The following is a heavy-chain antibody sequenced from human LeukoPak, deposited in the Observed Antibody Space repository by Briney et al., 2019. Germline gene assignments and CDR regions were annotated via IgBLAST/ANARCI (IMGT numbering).Heavy chain of an antibody. D-gene: IGHD5-12*01. J-gene: IGHJ4*02. CDR3: ARGRHPGPTWISEY. Sequence: ASVKVSCKAFEYTFTSYDINWVRQATGQGLEWMGWMNPNSGNTGYAQKFQGRVTMTRNTSISPAYMELSSLTSEDTAVYYCARGRHPGPTWISEYWGQGTLVTVSS. V-gene: IGHV1-8*01. CDR1: EYTFTSYD. CDR2: MNPNSGNT.